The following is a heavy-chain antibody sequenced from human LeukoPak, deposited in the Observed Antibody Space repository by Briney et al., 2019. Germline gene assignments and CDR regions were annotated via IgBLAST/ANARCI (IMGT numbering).Heavy chain of an antibody. V-gene: IGHV3-66*01. CDR1: GFTVSDNF. CDR3: ARETRYCSSTSCQLDY. CDR2: IYTGGTT. J-gene: IGHJ4*02. Sequence: GGSLRLSCAASGFTVSDNFMSWVRQAPGMALEWVSVIYTGGTTYYANSVKGRFTISRDSSKNTLFLQMNSLRAEDTAVYYCARETRYCSSTSCQLDYWGQGTLVTVSS. D-gene: IGHD2-2*01.